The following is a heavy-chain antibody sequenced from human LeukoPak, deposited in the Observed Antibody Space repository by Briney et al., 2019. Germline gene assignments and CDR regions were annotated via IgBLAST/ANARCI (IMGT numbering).Heavy chain of an antibody. CDR1: RCTFSKYN. D-gene: IGHD6-19*01. CDR2: ISSSSNNI. V-gene: IGHV3-21*01. J-gene: IGHJ4*02. Sequence: GWSLTLSCPASRCTFSKYNMNWVGQAPGKGLEGVSSISSSSNNIYNVGSVMGRFTISRDNAKNSLYLQMNSLRAEDTAVYFCAASIAVANDYWGQGTLVTVSS. CDR3: AASIAVANDY.